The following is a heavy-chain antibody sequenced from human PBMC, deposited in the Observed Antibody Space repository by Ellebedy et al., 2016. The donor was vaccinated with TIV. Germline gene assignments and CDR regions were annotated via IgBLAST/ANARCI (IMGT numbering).Heavy chain of an antibody. CDR1: GDSITAGW. D-gene: IGHD2-8*01. CDR3: ARTALQTAVLDF. V-gene: IGHV4-4*02. Sequence: MPSETLSLTCTVSGDSITAGWWSWVRQSPDKGLEWIGEIFHSGRPNYNASLKSRVTLSLDKSKNQFSLKMTSVSAADTAVYYCARTALQTAVLDFWGQGTQVTVSS. CDR2: IFHSGRP. J-gene: IGHJ4*02.